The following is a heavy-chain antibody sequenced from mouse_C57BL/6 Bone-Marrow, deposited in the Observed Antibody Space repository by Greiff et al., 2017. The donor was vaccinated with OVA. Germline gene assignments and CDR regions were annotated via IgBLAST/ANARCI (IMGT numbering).Heavy chain of an antibody. Sequence: DVQLVESGGGLVKPGGSLKLSCAASGFTFSDYGMHWVRQAPEKGLEWVAYISSGSSTIYYADTVKGRFTISRDNAKNTLFLQMNSLRSEDTAMYYCARSSSYGYFDVWGTGTTVTVSS. V-gene: IGHV5-17*01. CDR2: ISSGSSTI. CDR3: ARSSSYGYFDV. CDR1: GFTFSDYG. J-gene: IGHJ1*03. D-gene: IGHD1-1*01.